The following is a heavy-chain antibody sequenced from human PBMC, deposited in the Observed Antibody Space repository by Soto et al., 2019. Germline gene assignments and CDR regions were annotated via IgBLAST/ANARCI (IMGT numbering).Heavy chain of an antibody. J-gene: IGHJ4*02. Sequence: QVQLQEAGPGLVKPSETLSLTCTVSGGSISSYYWSWIRQPPGKGLEWIGFIYYSGSTNYNPSLKSRFTCSVDTSKNQFSLNLSSVTAADTAVYYCAREKRDNWNHRLLEYWGQGTLVTVSS. D-gene: IGHD1-20*01. CDR3: AREKRDNWNHRLLEY. V-gene: IGHV4-59*01. CDR1: GGSISSYY. CDR2: IYYSGST.